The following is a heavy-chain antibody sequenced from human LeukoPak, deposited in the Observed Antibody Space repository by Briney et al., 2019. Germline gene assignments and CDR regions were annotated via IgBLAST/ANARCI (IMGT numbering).Heavy chain of an antibody. CDR3: AKDGARDRRTDYYYYGMDV. J-gene: IGHJ6*02. CDR1: GFTFSSYA. V-gene: IGHV3-23*01. D-gene: IGHD4/OR15-4a*01. Sequence: GRSLRLSCAASGFTFSSYAMSWVRQAPGKGLEWVSAISGSGGSTYYADSVKGRFTISRDNSKNTLYLQMNSLRAEDTAVYYCAKDGARDRRTDYYYYGMDVWGQGTTVTVSS. CDR2: ISGSGGST.